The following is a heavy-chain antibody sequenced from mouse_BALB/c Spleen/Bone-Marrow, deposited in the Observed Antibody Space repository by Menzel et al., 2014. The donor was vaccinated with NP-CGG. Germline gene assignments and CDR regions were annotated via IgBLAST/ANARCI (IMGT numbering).Heavy chain of an antibody. CDR1: GFDFSRFW. V-gene: IGHV4-1*02. J-gene: IGHJ3*01. CDR3: ARLGYYGSFAF. CDR2: INPDSSTI. Sequence: DVKLQESGGGLVQPGGSLKLSCAASGFDFSRFWMSWVRQAPGEGLEWIGEINPDSSTINYTPSLKDKFIISRDNAKNTLYLQMSKVRSEDTALYYCARLGYYGSFAFWGQGTLVTVSA. D-gene: IGHD1-2*01.